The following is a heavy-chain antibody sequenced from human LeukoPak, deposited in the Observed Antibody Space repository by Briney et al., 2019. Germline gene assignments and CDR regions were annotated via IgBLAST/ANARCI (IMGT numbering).Heavy chain of an antibody. V-gene: IGHV3-7*01. Sequence: GGSLRLSCAASGVTFSSSWMSWVRQAPGKGLEWVANIKQDGSRKLYVDSVQGRFTISRDNAKNSLYLQMNSLRAEDTAVYYCARGSNTMIVVGRRAFDIWGQGTMVTVSS. CDR3: ARGSNTMIVVGRRAFDI. J-gene: IGHJ3*02. CDR2: IKQDGSRK. D-gene: IGHD3-22*01. CDR1: GVTFSSSW.